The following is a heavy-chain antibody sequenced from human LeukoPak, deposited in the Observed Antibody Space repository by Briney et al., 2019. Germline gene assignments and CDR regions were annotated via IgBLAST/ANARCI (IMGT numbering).Heavy chain of an antibody. CDR1: GFTFSSYG. CDR2: ISYDGSNK. V-gene: IGHV3-30*18. D-gene: IGHD3-3*01. CDR3: AKKADFWSGYDY. Sequence: HPGRSLRLSCAASGFTFSSYGMHWVRQAPGKGLEWVAVISYDGSNKYYADSVKGRFTISRDNSKNTLYLQMNSLRAEDTAVYYCAKKADFWSGYDYWGQGTLVTVST. J-gene: IGHJ4*02.